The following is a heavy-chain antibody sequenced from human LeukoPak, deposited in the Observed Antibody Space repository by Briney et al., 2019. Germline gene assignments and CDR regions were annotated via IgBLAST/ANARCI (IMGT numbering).Heavy chain of an antibody. CDR2: INWNGGST. CDR1: GFTFDDYG. Sequence: PGGSLRLSCAASGFTFDDYGMSWVRQAPGKGLEWVSGINWNGGSTGYADSVKGRFNISRDNAKNSLYLQMNSLRAEDTALYYCARDEDYYGSGSNGDYWGQGTLVTVSS. D-gene: IGHD3-10*01. CDR3: ARDEDYYGSGSNGDY. V-gene: IGHV3-20*04. J-gene: IGHJ4*02.